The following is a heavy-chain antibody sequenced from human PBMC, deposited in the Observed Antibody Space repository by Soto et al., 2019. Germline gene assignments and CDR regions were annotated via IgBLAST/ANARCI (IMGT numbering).Heavy chain of an antibody. CDR1: GGTFSSYT. CDR2: IIPILGIA. CDR3: ASLHNGDYGY. V-gene: IGHV1-69*02. D-gene: IGHD4-17*01. J-gene: IGHJ4*02. Sequence: QVQLVQSGAEVKKPGSSVKVSCKASGGTFSSYTISWVRQAPGQGLEWMGRIIPILGIANYAQKFQGRVXIXADKSTGTAYMELSSLRSEDTAVYYCASLHNGDYGYWGQGTLVTVSS.